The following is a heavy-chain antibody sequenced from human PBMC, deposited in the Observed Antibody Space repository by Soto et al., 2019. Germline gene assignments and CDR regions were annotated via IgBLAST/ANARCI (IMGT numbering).Heavy chain of an antibody. Sequence: QVQVVQSEAEVKKPGSSVKLSCKASGGSFTSHDINWVRQAPGHGLEWVGGIIPLLGSSDYAPQFLDRVPITADASPRTAFRDGRRLRSEATAVYYCSTALGGGGNFGVYFESWGQGTLVSVSS. V-gene: IGHV1-69*12. CDR1: GGSFTSHD. CDR3: STALGGGGNFGVYFES. D-gene: IGHD3-16*01. CDR2: IIPLLGSS. J-gene: IGHJ4*02.